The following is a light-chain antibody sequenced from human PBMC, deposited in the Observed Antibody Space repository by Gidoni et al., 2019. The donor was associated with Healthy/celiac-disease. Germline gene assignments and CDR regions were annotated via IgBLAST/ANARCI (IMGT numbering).Light chain of an antibody. V-gene: IGKV1-5*01. Sequence: DIQMTQSPSTLSASVGDRVTSTCRASQSISSWLAWYQQKPGKAPKLLIYDASSLESGVPSRFSGSGSGTEFTLTISSLQPDDFATYYCQQYNSYSYTFXQXTKLXIK. CDR1: QSISSW. J-gene: IGKJ2*01. CDR2: DAS. CDR3: QQYNSYSYT.